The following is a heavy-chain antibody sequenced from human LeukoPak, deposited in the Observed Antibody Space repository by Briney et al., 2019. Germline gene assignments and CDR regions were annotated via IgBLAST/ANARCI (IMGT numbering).Heavy chain of an antibody. V-gene: IGHV4-39*01. J-gene: IGHJ4*02. CDR1: GGSISSSSYY. CDR2: IYYSGST. D-gene: IGHD3-10*01. CDR3: ATFYGSGSYRVDY. Sequence: SETLSLTCTVSGGSISSSSYYWGWIRQSPGKGLEWIGSIYYSGSTYYNPSLKSRVTISVDTSKNQFSLKLSSVTAADTAVYYCATFYGSGSYRVDYWGQGTLVTVSS.